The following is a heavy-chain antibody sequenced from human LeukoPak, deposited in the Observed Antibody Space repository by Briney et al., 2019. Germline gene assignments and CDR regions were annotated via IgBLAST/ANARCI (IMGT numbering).Heavy chain of an antibody. Sequence: PSETLSLTCTVSGGSISSSSYYWGWIRQPPGKGLEWIGSIYYSGSTYYNPSLKSRVTISVDTSKNQFSLKLSSVTAADTAVYSCARRSLDAFDIWGQGTMVTVSS. V-gene: IGHV4-39*01. CDR2: IYYSGST. D-gene: IGHD1-26*01. CDR1: GGSISSSSYY. CDR3: ARRSLDAFDI. J-gene: IGHJ3*02.